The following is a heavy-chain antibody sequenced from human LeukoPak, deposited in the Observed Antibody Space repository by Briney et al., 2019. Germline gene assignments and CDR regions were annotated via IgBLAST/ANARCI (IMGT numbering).Heavy chain of an antibody. CDR3: AGGRGFAYGYTDY. Sequence: PGGSLRLSCAASGFSFSNAWMSWVRQAPGKGLEWVSLIHSVSSTYYADSVKGRFTISRDNSKNTLYLQMNSLRAEDTAVYYCAGGRGFAYGYTDYWGQGTLVTVSS. CDR2: IHSVSST. D-gene: IGHD5-18*01. V-gene: IGHV3-53*01. CDR1: GFSFSNAW. J-gene: IGHJ4*02.